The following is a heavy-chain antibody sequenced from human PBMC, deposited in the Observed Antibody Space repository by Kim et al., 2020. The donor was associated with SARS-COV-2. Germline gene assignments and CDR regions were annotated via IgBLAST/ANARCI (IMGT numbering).Heavy chain of an antibody. Sequence: SETLSLTCTVSGDSISHSFWNWIRQSPGKGLEWIGHVSHSGSTVYNPSLESRVTILIDTSKNQFSLKLTSVTAADTAMYYCARRVSMGISTSNDPSNWL. CDR2: VSHSGST. D-gene: IGHD3-10*01. CDR1: GDSISHSF. V-gene: IGHV4-59*08. J-gene: IGHJ5*01. CDR3: ARRVSMGISTSNDPSNWL.